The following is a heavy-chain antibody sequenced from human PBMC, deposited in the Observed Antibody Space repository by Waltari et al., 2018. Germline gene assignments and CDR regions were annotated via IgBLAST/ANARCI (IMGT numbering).Heavy chain of an antibody. CDR2: MNPKTGNT. V-gene: IGHV1-8*01. Sequence: QVQLVKSGAELKKPGASVKVSCKASGYTFFSYDINWVRQAPGQGPEWMGWMNPKTGNTGYAQKFQGRVAMTRNTSINTAYLALTSLRSDDTAVYYCARGTGRMDYWGQGTQVTVSS. CDR3: ARGTGRMDY. D-gene: IGHD3-10*01. J-gene: IGHJ4*02. CDR1: GYTFFSYD.